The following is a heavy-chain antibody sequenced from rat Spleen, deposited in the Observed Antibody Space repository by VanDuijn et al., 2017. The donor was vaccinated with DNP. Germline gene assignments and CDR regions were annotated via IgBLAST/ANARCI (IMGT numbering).Heavy chain of an antibody. CDR1: GFTFSGNY. CDR3: ARHRVPGYNGDYAMDA. V-gene: IGHV5-20*01. CDR2: ITYDGVGT. Sequence: EVQLVESGGGLVQPGGSLKLSCAGSGFTFSGNYMAWVRQAPTKGLEWVASITYDGVGTYYRDSVKGRFTISRDISKTSLYLQMNSLKSEDTATYYCARHRVPGYNGDYAMDAWGQGTSVTVSS. D-gene: IGHD1-4*01. J-gene: IGHJ4*01.